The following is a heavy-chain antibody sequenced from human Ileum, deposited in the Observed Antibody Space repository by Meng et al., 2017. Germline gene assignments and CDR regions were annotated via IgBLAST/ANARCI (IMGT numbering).Heavy chain of an antibody. V-gene: IGHV1-18*01. Sequence: VQLVQSGAEVKKPGASGKGSCKASGYTFTTYGISWVRQAPGQGLEWMGWMNTDKGNTNYAQKFQGRVTMTRDTSTSTAYMELRSLRSDDTAVYYCAREGAYNGGDYWGQGTLVTGSS. CDR3: AREGAYNGGDY. CDR1: GYTFTTYG. J-gene: IGHJ4*02. D-gene: IGHD1-1*01. CDR2: MNTDKGNT.